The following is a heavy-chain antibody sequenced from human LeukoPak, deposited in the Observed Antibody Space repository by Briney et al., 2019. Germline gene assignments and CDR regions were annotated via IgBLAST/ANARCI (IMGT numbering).Heavy chain of an antibody. D-gene: IGHD1-1*01. CDR3: ARTTTWYFDL. Sequence: SETLSLTCTVSGGSISSYYWSWIRQPPGKGLEWIGYIYYSGSANYNPSLKSRVTISVDTSKNQFSLKLSSVTAADTAVYYCARTTTWYFDLWGRGTLVTVSS. CDR2: IYYSGSA. V-gene: IGHV4-59*01. J-gene: IGHJ2*01. CDR1: GGSISSYY.